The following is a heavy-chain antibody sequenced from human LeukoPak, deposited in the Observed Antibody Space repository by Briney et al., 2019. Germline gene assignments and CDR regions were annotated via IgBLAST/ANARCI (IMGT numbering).Heavy chain of an antibody. J-gene: IGHJ3*02. D-gene: IGHD3-22*01. Sequence: SSETLSLTCAVSGTSISPYYWSWIRQPPGKGLEWIGYIYYSGSTNYNPSLKGRVTISVDTSKNQFSLKLSSVTAADTAVYYCARVQEVRASWVTMIVGAETTRHAFDIWGQGTMVTVSS. CDR1: GTSISPYY. CDR3: ARVQEVRASWVTMIVGAETTRHAFDI. CDR2: IYYSGST. V-gene: IGHV4-59*01.